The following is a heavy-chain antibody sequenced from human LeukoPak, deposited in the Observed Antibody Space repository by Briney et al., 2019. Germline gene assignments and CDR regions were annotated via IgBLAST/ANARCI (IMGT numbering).Heavy chain of an antibody. V-gene: IGHV3-33*01. J-gene: IGHJ4*02. CDR3: ARPPTGYPYGYYFDY. CDR2: IWYDGSNQ. CDR1: GFTFSSYG. Sequence: GGSLRLSCAASGFTFSSYGMHWDRQAPGKGLEWVAVIWYDGSNQYYADSVKGRFTTSRDNSKNTLYLQMNSLRAEDTAVYYCARPPTGYPYGYYFDYWGQGTLVTVSS. D-gene: IGHD3-10*01.